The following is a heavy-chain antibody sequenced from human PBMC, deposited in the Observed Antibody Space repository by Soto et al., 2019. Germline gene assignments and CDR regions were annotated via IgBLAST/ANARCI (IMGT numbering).Heavy chain of an antibody. CDR2: ISAYNGNT. CDR1: GYTFTSYG. V-gene: IGHV1-18*01. J-gene: IGHJ6*02. CDR3: ARRYYDSWSGYYTYSYSGIDV. D-gene: IGHD3-3*01. Sequence: ASVKVSCKASGYTFTSYGISLVRQAPGQGLERMGWISAYNGNTNYAQKLQGRVTMTTAPSTSTSYMGLRSLRFDDTAVYYCARRYYDSWSGYYTYSYSGIDVWGQGTTVTVYS.